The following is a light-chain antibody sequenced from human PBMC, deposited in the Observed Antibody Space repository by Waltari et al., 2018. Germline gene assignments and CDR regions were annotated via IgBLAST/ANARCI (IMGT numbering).Light chain of an antibody. Sequence: QSALTQPRSVPGSPGQSVTIPCTGTSSDVGAYNYVSWYQQHPGKAPKLMIYEVSNRPSGISDRFSGSKSGNTAALTISGLQAEDEADYYCCSYAGSYTFAVFGTGTKVTV. CDR2: EVS. CDR1: SSDVGAYNY. J-gene: IGLJ1*01. V-gene: IGLV2-11*01. CDR3: CSYAGSYTFAV.